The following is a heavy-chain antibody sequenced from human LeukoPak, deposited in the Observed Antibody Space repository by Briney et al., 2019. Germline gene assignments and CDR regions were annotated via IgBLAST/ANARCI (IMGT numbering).Heavy chain of an antibody. Sequence: ASEKVSCKVSGYTLTELTMPWVRQAPGKRLERMGGFAPDAGETIYAQKFQGRVTMTADTSTETDYTELRRLTYDDTAVCYCGTGLAMVREVIGGDYWGQGTLVTVSS. CDR2: FAPDAGET. CDR3: GTGLAMVREVIGGDY. CDR1: GYTLTELT. V-gene: IGHV1-24*01. D-gene: IGHD3-10*01. J-gene: IGHJ4*02.